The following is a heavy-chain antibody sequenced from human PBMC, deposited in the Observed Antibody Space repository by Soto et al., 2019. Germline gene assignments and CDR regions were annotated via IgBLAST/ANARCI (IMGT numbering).Heavy chain of an antibody. CDR3: AHRMGKYGFWNGGYFDS. J-gene: IGHJ4*02. D-gene: IGHD3-3*01. CDR2: SFWDDDN. V-gene: IGHV2-5*02. CDR1: GFSLSTGGVG. Sequence: QITLKESGPTLVKPTQTLTLTCTFSGFSLSTGGVGVGWIRQPPGKALEWLAVSFWDDDNRYSPSLKSRLTVIKDTPKNQVVLRMTNMDPVDTATYYCAHRMGKYGFWNGGYFDSWGQGTLVNVPS.